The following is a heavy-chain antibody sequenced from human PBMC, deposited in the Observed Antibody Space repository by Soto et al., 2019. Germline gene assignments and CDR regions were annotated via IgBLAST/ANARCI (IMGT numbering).Heavy chain of an antibody. Sequence: SQTLSLTCAISGDSVSSNSAAWNWIRQSPSRGLEWLGRTYYRSKGYNDYALSGKSRITINPDASKNQFFLQLKSSTPEDTAVYYCARASGYLDSWGQGTPVTVSS. J-gene: IGHJ4*02. V-gene: IGHV6-1*01. CDR2: TYYRSKGYN. CDR1: GDSVSSNSAA. CDR3: ARASGYLDS.